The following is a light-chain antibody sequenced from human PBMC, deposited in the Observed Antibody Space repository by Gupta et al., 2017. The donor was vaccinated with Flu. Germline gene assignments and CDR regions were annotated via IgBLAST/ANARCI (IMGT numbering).Light chain of an antibody. CDR3: MQGTHWPPT. Sequence: DVVMTQSPLSLPVTLGQPASISCRSSQGLVYIDGNTYLNWFHQRPGKSPRRLFYKISNRDSGVPDRFSGSGSGTDFTLKISRVEAEDVGVYYCMQGTHWPPTFGQGTKVEIK. J-gene: IGKJ1*01. V-gene: IGKV2-30*01. CDR1: QGLVYIDGNTY. CDR2: KIS.